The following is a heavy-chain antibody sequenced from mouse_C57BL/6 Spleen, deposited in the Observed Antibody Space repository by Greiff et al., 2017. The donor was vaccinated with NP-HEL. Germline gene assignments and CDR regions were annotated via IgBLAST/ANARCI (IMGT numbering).Heavy chain of an antibody. V-gene: IGHV5-12*01. CDR2: ISNGGGST. CDR3: AGYGYERTY. Sequence: EVKVVESGGGLVQPGGSLKLSCAASGFTFSDYYMYWVRQTPEKRLEWVAYISNGGGSTYYPDTVKGRFTISRDNAKNTLYLQMSRLKSEDTAMYYCAGYGYERTYWGQGTLVTVSA. J-gene: IGHJ3*01. CDR1: GFTFSDYY. D-gene: IGHD2-2*01.